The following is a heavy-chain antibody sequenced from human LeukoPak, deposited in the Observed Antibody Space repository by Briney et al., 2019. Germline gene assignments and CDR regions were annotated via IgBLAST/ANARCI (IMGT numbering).Heavy chain of an antibody. J-gene: IGHJ5*02. Sequence: GGSLRLSCAASGSTFSTYAIHWVRQAPGKGLEWVAVVSHDGTNSFYADSVRGRFTISRDNSENTLYLQLNSLRPEDTAVYYCAREAYSSFWRGYSHWFDPWGLGTLVTVSS. CDR3: AREAYSSFWRGYSHWFDP. CDR2: VSHDGTNS. D-gene: IGHD3-3*01. V-gene: IGHV3-30*04. CDR1: GSTFSTYA.